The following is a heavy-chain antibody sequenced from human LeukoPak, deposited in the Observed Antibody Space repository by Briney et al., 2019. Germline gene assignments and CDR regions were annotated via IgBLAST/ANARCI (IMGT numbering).Heavy chain of an antibody. J-gene: IGHJ5*02. Sequence: KPSETLSLTCTVSGGSFSSYYWSWIRQPPGKEREWIGRIFSSGITNYNPSLKSRVTMSVDTSKNQFPLKLRSVTSADTAVYYCARDRDWKYWFDPWGQGTLVTVSS. CDR2: IFSSGIT. CDR3: ARDRDWKYWFDP. V-gene: IGHV4-4*07. CDR1: GGSFSSYY. D-gene: IGHD1-1*01.